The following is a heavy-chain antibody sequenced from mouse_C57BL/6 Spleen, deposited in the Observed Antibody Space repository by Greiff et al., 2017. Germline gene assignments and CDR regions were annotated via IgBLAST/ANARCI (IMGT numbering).Heavy chain of an antibody. CDR2: ISSGSSTI. J-gene: IGHJ2*01. D-gene: IGHD2-4*01. CDR3: ARDDYDVAFDY. Sequence: EVKLVESGGGLVKPGGSLKLSCAASGFTFSDYGMHWVRQAPEKGLEWVAYISSGSSTIYYADTVKGRFNISRDNAKNTLFLQMTSLRSEDTAMYYCARDDYDVAFDYWGQGTTLTVSS. V-gene: IGHV5-17*01. CDR1: GFTFSDYG.